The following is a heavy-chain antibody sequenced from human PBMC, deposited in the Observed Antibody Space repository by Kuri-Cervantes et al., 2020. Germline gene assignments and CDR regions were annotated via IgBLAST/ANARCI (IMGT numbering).Heavy chain of an antibody. CDR1: GYTFTSYY. Sequence: ASVKVSCKASGYTFTSYYMHWVRQAPGQGLEWMGIINPSGGSTSYAQKFQGRVTMTRDTSTSTVYMELSSLRPEDTAVYYCAKRASVAAGYAEYFQHWGQGTLVTVSS. CDR3: AKRASVAAGYAEYFQH. J-gene: IGHJ1*01. V-gene: IGHV1-46*01. CDR2: INPSGGST. D-gene: IGHD6-13*01.